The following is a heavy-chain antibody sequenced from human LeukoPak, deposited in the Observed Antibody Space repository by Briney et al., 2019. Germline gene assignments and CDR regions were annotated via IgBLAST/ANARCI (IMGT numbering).Heavy chain of an antibody. CDR2: ISSSGSTI. V-gene: IGHV3-21*04. CDR1: GFTFSSYS. D-gene: IGHD6-13*01. Sequence: KTGGSLRLSCAASGFTFSSYSMNWVRQAPGKGLEWVSSISSSGSTIYYADSVKGRFTISRDNAKNSLYLQMNSLRAEDTAVYYCARELVSSSWYFDYWGQGTLVTVSP. J-gene: IGHJ4*02. CDR3: ARELVSSSWYFDY.